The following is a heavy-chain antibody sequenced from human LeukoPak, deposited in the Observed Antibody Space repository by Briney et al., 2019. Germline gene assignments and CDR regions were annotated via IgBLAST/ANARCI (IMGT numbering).Heavy chain of an antibody. Sequence: PSETLSLTCAVSGGSISSSNWWSWVRQPPGKGLEWIGEIYHSGSTNYNPSLKSRVTISVDKSESQFSLKLSSVTAADTAVYYCASGGLRRLFDYWGQGTLVTVSS. CDR2: IYHSGST. D-gene: IGHD5/OR15-5a*01. CDR1: GGSISSSNW. V-gene: IGHV4-4*02. CDR3: ASGGLRRLFDY. J-gene: IGHJ4*02.